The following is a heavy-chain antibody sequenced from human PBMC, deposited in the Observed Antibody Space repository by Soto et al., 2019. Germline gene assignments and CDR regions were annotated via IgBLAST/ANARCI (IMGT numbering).Heavy chain of an antibody. CDR1: GFTFSSYE. D-gene: IGHD6-6*01. V-gene: IGHV3-48*03. CDR3: AGVLDYYYSMDV. J-gene: IGHJ6*02. Sequence: GGSLRLSCAASGFTFSSYEMKWVRQAPGKGLEWVSYIDSSGITIYYADSVKGRFTISRDNAKNSLYLQMNSLRAEDTAVYYCAGVLDYYYSMDVWGQGTTVTV. CDR2: IDSSGITI.